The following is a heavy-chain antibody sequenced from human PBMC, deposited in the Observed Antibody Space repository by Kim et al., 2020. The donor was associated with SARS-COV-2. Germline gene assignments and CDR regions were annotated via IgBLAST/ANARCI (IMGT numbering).Heavy chain of an antibody. CDR2: ISSSSSTI. CDR1: GFTFSSYS. V-gene: IGHV3-48*02. J-gene: IGHJ4*02. Sequence: GGSLRLSCAASGFTFSSYSMNWVRQAPGKGLEWVSYISSSSSTIYYADSVKGRFTISRGNAKNSLYLQMNSLRDEDTAVYYCARDMILMVRGVIDYWGQGTLVTVSS. D-gene: IGHD3-10*01. CDR3: ARDMILMVRGVIDY.